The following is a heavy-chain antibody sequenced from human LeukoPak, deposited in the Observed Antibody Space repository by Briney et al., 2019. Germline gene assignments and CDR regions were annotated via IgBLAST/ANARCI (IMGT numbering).Heavy chain of an antibody. V-gene: IGHV1-8*01. Sequence: ASVKVSCKASGCTFTSYDINWVRQATGQGLEWMGWMNPNSGNTGYAQKFQGRVTMTRNTSISTAYMELSSLRSEDTAVYYCAREGRDFWSGEDYYYYYMDVWGKGTTVTVSS. J-gene: IGHJ6*03. CDR1: GCTFTSYD. CDR2: MNPNSGNT. CDR3: AREGRDFWSGEDYYYYYMDV. D-gene: IGHD3-3*01.